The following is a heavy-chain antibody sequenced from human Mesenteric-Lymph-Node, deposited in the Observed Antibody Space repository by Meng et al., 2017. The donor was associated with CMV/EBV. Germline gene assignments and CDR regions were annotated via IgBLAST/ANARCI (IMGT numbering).Heavy chain of an antibody. CDR2: ISAYNGHT. Sequence: ASVKVSCKASGYSFSNYGISWVRQAPGQGLEWMGWISAYNGHTNYAQKFQGRVTMTTDTSTSTGYMELRSLRSEDTAVYYCVRDSSGYFGEGFDYWGQGTLVTVSS. CDR3: VRDSSGYFGEGFDY. V-gene: IGHV1-18*01. D-gene: IGHD3-22*01. CDR1: GYSFSNYG. J-gene: IGHJ4*02.